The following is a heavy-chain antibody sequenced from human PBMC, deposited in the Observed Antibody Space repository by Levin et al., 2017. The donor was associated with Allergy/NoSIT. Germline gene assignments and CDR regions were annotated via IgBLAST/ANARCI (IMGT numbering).Heavy chain of an antibody. J-gene: IGHJ4*02. CDR3: TRGSGWYLY. Sequence: PSETLSLTCTVSGDSINNYYWSWIRQPPGKGLEWIGFILYSGSTNYNPSLTSRVTISVDTSKNQFSLNLNSVTAADTAVYYCTRGSGWYLYWGQGTLVTVSS. CDR1: GDSINNYY. CDR2: ILYSGST. D-gene: IGHD6-19*01. V-gene: IGHV4-59*01.